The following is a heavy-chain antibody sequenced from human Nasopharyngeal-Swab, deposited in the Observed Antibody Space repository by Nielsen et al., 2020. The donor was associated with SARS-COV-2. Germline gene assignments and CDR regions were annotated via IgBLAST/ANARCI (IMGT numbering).Heavy chain of an antibody. J-gene: IGHJ6*02. Sequence: GESLKISCAASGFTFSDHYMDWVRQAPGKGLEWVGCTRNKANSYTTEYAASVKGRFTISRDDSENSVYLQMNSLKTEDTAGYYCARGATIFGVVLGDSYGMDVWGQGTTVTVSS. CDR3: ARGATIFGVVLGDSYGMDV. CDR1: GFTFSDHY. D-gene: IGHD3-3*01. V-gene: IGHV3-72*01. CDR2: TRNKANSYTT.